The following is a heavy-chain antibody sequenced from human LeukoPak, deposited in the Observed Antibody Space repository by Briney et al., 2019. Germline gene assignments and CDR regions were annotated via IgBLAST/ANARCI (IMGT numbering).Heavy chain of an antibody. J-gene: IGHJ6*03. D-gene: IGHD2-15*01. CDR2: ISVYNGNT. V-gene: IGHV1-18*01. CDR3: ARVVARPYYYYYMDV. CDR1: SYTFTSYG. Sequence: ASVTVSCKASSYTFTSYGISWVRQAPGQGLEWMGWISVYNGNTNYAQKLQGRLTMTTDTSTSTAYMELRSLRSDDTAVYYCARVVARPYYYYYMDVWGKGTTVTVSS.